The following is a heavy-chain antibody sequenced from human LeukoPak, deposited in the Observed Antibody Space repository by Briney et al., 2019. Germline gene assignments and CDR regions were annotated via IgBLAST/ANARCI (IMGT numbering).Heavy chain of an antibody. Sequence: PSETLSLTCTVSGGSISSYYWSWIRQPPGKGLEWLGCMYYSGSTKYNPSLKSRVTISVDTSKNEFSLKLSSVTAADTAVYYCARDMRYYYDSSGYYAASGWFDPWGQGTLVTVSS. CDR1: GGSISSYY. CDR2: MYYSGST. V-gene: IGHV4-59*01. D-gene: IGHD3-22*01. J-gene: IGHJ5*02. CDR3: ARDMRYYYDSSGYYAASGWFDP.